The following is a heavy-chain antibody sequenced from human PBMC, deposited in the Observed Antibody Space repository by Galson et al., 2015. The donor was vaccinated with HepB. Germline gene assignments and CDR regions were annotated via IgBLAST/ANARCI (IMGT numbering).Heavy chain of an antibody. D-gene: IGHD1-26*01. Sequence: SLRLSCAASGFTFSSYGMHWVRQAPDKGLEWVAVIWYDGSNKYYADSVKGRFTISRDNSKNTLYLQMNSLRAEDTAVYYCASIGRYQALGAYYYYMDVWGKGTTVTVSS. CDR2: IWYDGSNK. V-gene: IGHV3-33*01. CDR3: ASIGRYQALGAYYYYMDV. CDR1: GFTFSSYG. J-gene: IGHJ6*03.